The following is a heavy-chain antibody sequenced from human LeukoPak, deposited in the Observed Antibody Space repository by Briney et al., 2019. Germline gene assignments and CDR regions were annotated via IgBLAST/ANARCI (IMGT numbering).Heavy chain of an antibody. CDR2: IYTSGST. D-gene: IGHD2-2*01. CDR3: ARDLEIVVVPAAIKGFDP. Sequence: SETLSLTCTVSGGSISSYYWSWIRQPAGKGLEWIGRIYTSGSTNYNPSLKSRVTMSVDTSKNQFSLKLSSVTAADTAVYYCARDLEIVVVPAAIKGFDPWGQGTLVTVSS. CDR1: GGSISSYY. V-gene: IGHV4-4*07. J-gene: IGHJ5*02.